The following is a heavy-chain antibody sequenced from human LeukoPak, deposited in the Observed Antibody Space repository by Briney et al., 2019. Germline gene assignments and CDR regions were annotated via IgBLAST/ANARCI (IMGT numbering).Heavy chain of an antibody. V-gene: IGHV3-21*01. D-gene: IGHD6-13*01. CDR2: ISSSSSYI. CDR1: GFTFSSYN. Sequence: PGGSLRLSCAASGFTFSSYNMNWVRQAPGKGLEWVSFISSSSSYIYYADSLKGRFTISRDNAKNSLYLQMNSLRAEDTAVYYCARAPGYRSFLDHWGQGTLVTVSS. CDR3: ARAPGYRSFLDH. J-gene: IGHJ4*02.